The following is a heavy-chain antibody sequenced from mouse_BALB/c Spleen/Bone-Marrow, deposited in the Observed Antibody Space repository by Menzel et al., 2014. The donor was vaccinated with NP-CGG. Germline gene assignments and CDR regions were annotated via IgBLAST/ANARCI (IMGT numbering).Heavy chain of an antibody. CDR2: IWGDGST. D-gene: IGHD1-2*01. J-gene: IGHJ1*01. CDR3: PRGRRAERHLDV. Sequence: VELEQSGLGLVAPSQSLSITCTVSGLSLTGYGVNWVRHPPGKGLEWLGKIWGDGSTDYNSPLKSRLSIIKDNSKSQVFLKMNRRQTDDPARYYCPRGRRAERHLDVWGAETTVNVPS. V-gene: IGHV2-6-7*01. CDR1: GLSLTGYG.